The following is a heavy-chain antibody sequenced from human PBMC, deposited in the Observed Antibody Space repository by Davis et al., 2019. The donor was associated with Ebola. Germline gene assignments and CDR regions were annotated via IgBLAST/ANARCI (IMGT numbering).Heavy chain of an antibody. CDR2: IIPIFGTA. CDR3: ARDLRAVAGMNWFDP. J-gene: IGHJ5*02. D-gene: IGHD6-19*01. V-gene: IGHV1-69*05. Sequence: SVKVSCKASGGTFSSYAISWMRQAPGQGLEWMGGIIPIFGTANYAQKLQGRVTMTTDTSTSTAYMELRSLRSDDTAVYYCARDLRAVAGMNWFDPWGQGTLVTVSS. CDR1: GGTFSSYA.